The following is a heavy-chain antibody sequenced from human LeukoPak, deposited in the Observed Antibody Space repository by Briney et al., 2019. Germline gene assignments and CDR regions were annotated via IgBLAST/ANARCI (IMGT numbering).Heavy chain of an antibody. V-gene: IGHV3-30-3*01. CDR1: GFTFSSYA. CDR3: ASGSMATMSLNY. D-gene: IGHD5-24*01. Sequence: GRSLRLSCAASGFTFSSYAMHWVRQAPGKGLEWVAVISYDGSNKYYADSVKGRFTISRDNSKNTLYLQMNSLRAEDTAVYYCASGSMATMSLNYWGQGTLVTVSS. J-gene: IGHJ4*02. CDR2: ISYDGSNK.